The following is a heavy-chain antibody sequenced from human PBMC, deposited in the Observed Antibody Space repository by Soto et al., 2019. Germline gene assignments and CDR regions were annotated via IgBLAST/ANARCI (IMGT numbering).Heavy chain of an antibody. J-gene: IGHJ6*02. CDR2: IYSSGST. D-gene: IGHD2-2*02. V-gene: IGHV4-61*01. CDR1: GGSVSSDTHY. CDR3: ARFVRSCSGTTCYTRADV. Sequence: SETLSLTCTVSGGSVSSDTHYWSWVRQPPGWRLEWIGFIYSSGSTNYNPSLKSRVTMSVDTSKNQFSLKLRSVIVADTAVYHCARFVRSCSGTTCYTRADVWGQGTTVTVSS.